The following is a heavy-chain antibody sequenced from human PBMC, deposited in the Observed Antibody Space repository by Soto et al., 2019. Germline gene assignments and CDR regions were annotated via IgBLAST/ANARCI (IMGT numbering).Heavy chain of an antibody. CDR3: ARDVLVGYSSGWHSYRNSVGGMDV. D-gene: IGHD6-19*01. J-gene: IGHJ6*02. CDR2: INSNTGGT. Sequence: GASVKVSCKASGYTFTGYYMHWVRQAPGQGLEWMGWINSNTGGTNYAQRFQGRVTITADESTSTAYMELSSLRSDDTAVYYCARDVLVGYSSGWHSYRNSVGGMDVWGQGTTVTVSS. CDR1: GYTFTGYY. V-gene: IGHV1-2*02.